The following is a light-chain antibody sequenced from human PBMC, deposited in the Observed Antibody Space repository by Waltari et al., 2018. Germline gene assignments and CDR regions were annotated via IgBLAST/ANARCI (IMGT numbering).Light chain of an antibody. CDR1: ENIDYN. J-gene: IGKJ2*01. V-gene: IGKV1-5*03. Sequence: DIQMTQSPSTLSASVGDKVTITCRASENIDYNLAWYQKKPVKAPQLLNYRAGSLKNGVPCWFSGSGSGTEFTLTISGLQPDDFATYYCKQYKNYPVTFGQGTKLEIK. CDR3: KQYKNYPVT. CDR2: RAG.